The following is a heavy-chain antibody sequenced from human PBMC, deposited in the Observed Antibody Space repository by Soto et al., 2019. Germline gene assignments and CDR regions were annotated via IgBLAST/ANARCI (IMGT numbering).Heavy chain of an antibody. CDR3: AKSRENYYYYMDV. Sequence: GGSLRLSFAASGFTFSSYSMNWVRQAPGKGLEWVSSISSSSSYIYYADSVKGRFTISRDNAKNSLYLQMNSLRAEDTAVYYCAKSRENYYYYMDVWGKGTTVTVSS. CDR1: GFTFSSYS. V-gene: IGHV3-21*01. J-gene: IGHJ6*03. CDR2: ISSSSSYI.